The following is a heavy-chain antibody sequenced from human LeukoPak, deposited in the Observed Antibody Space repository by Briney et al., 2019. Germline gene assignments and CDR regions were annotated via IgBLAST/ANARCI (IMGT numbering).Heavy chain of an antibody. CDR1: GYTFTGYY. V-gene: IGHV1-2*02. D-gene: IGHD4-23*01. Sequence: GASVKVSCKASGYTFTGYYMHWVRQAPGQGLEWMGWINPNSGGTNYAQKFQGRVTMTRDTSISTAYMELSRLRSDDTALYYCARDRVYGGNDFDYWGQGTLVTVSS. J-gene: IGHJ4*02. CDR2: INPNSGGT. CDR3: ARDRVYGGNDFDY.